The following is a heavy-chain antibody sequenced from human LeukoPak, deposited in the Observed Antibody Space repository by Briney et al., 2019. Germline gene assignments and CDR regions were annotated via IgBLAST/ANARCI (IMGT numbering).Heavy chain of an antibody. CDR3: ARDDSSPDY. V-gene: IGHV3-7*01. Sequence: PGGSLRLSCAASGFTFSSYWMSWVRQAPGKGLEWVANMNQDGSEKYYVDSVKGRFTISRDNAENSLYLQMNSLRAEDTAVYYCARDDSSPDYWGQGTLVTVSS. CDR1: GFTFSSYW. J-gene: IGHJ4*02. D-gene: IGHD3-22*01. CDR2: MNQDGSEK.